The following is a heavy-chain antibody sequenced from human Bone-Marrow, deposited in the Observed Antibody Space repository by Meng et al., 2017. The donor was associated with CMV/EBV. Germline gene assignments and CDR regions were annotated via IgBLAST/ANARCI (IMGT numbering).Heavy chain of an antibody. V-gene: IGHV4-31*03. CDR2: IYYSGNT. J-gene: IGHJ6*02. D-gene: IGHD6-13*01. CDR3: ARDIAPAATRPFYYYYGMDV. Sequence: LRLSCTVSGGSISSGGYYWSWIRQHPGKGLEWIGYIYYSGNTYYNPSLKSRVTISVDTSKNQFSLKLGSVTAADTAVYYCARDIAPAATRPFYYYYGMDVWGQGTTVTVSS. CDR1: GGSISSGGYY.